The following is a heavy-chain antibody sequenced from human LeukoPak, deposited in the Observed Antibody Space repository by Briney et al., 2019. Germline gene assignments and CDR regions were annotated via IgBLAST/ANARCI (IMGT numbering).Heavy chain of an antibody. V-gene: IGHV4-39*07. D-gene: IGHD2-2*02. CDR2: IYYSGST. CDR3: ARVRGYCTGTSCYIWFDP. J-gene: IGHJ5*02. Sequence: SETLSLTCTVSGGSIGTSAYYWGWIRQPPGKGLEWIGHIYYSGSTSYNPSLKSRVTMAIDTSKNQFSLKLGSVTAADTAVYSCARVRGYCTGTSCYIWFDPWGQGTLVTVSS. CDR1: GGSIGTSAYY.